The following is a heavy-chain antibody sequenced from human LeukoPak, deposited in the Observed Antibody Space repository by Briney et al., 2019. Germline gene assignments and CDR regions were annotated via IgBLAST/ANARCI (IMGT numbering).Heavy chain of an antibody. CDR3: ARLRTGFWSGYPQYNWFDP. D-gene: IGHD3-3*01. J-gene: IGHJ5*02. V-gene: IGHV4-39*01. Sequence: PSETLSLTCTVSGGSISSSSYYWGWIRQPPGKGLEWIGSIYYSGSTYYNPSLKSRVTISVDTSKNQFSLKLSSVTAADTAVYYCARLRTGFWSGYPQYNWFDPWGQGTLVTVSS. CDR1: GGSISSSSYY. CDR2: IYYSGST.